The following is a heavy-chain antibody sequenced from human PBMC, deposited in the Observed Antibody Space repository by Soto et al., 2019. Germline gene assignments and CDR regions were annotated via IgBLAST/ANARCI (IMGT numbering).Heavy chain of an antibody. D-gene: IGHD1-1*01. CDR3: ARVRVTTFTYYFDY. CDR2: ISAYNGNT. J-gene: IGHJ4*02. Sequence: GASVKVSCKASGYTFTSYGISWVRQAPGQGLEWMGWISAYNGNTNYAQKLQGRVTMTTDTSTSTAYMELRSLRSDDMAVYYCARVRVTTFTYYFDYWGQGTLVTVSS. CDR1: GYTFTSYG. V-gene: IGHV1-18*03.